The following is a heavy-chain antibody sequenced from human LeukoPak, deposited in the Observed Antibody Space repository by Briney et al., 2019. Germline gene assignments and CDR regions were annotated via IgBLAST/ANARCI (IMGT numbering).Heavy chain of an antibody. CDR3: ARDMGPYSSSLGWFDP. CDR2: INPSGGST. CDR1: GYTFTSYY. D-gene: IGHD6-6*01. J-gene: IGHJ5*02. Sequence: ASVKVSCKASGYTFTSYYMHWVRQAPGQGLEWMGIINPSGGSTSYAQKFQGRVTMTRDTSMSTVYMELSSLRSEDTAVYYCARDMGPYSSSLGWFDPWGQGTLVTVSS. V-gene: IGHV1-46*01.